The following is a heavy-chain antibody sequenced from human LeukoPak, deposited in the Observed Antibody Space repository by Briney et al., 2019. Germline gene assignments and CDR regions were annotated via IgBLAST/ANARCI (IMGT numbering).Heavy chain of an antibody. J-gene: IGHJ6*03. D-gene: IGHD3-9*01. CDR3: PKTGYDILTGYYNVYYYYMDV. Sequence: ASVKVSCKASGYTFTGYYMHWVRQAPGQGLEWMGWINPNSGGTNYAQKFQGRVTMTRDTSISTAYMELSRLRSDDTAVYFWPKTGYDILTGYYNVYYYYMDVWGKGTTVTVSS. V-gene: IGHV1-2*02. CDR2: INPNSGGT. CDR1: GYTFTGYY.